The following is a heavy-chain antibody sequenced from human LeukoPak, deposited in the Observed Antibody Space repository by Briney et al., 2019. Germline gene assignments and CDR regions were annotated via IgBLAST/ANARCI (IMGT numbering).Heavy chain of an antibody. V-gene: IGHV4-30-2*01. CDR2: IYHSGST. CDR1: GGSISSGGYS. D-gene: IGHD5-12*01. Sequence: SETLSLTCAVSGGSISSGGYSWSWIRQPPGKGLEWIGYIYHSGSTYYNPSLKSRVTISVDRSKNQFSLKLSSVTAADTAVYYCARARGYSGYGNDAFDIWGQGTMVTVSS. CDR3: ARARGYSGYGNDAFDI. J-gene: IGHJ3*02.